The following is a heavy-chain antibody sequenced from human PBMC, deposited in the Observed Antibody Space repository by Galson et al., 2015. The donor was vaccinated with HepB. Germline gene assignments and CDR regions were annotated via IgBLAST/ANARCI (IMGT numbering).Heavy chain of an antibody. CDR3: ARGEPYWYFDL. V-gene: IGHV3-30*04. J-gene: IGHJ2*01. D-gene: IGHD1-26*01. CDR1: GFTFSSYA. Sequence: SLRLSCAASGFTFSSYAMHWVRQAPGKGLEWVAVISYDGSNKYYADSVKGRFTISRDNSKNTLYLQMNSLRAKDTAVYYCARGEPYWYFDLWGRGTLVTVSS. CDR2: ISYDGSNK.